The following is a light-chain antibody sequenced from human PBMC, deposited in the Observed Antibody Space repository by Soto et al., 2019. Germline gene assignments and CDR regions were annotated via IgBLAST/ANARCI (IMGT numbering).Light chain of an antibody. CDR1: QSVGSNY. CDR2: GAS. V-gene: IGKV3-20*01. CDR3: QQYGDSPPHT. J-gene: IGKJ2*01. Sequence: EIVLTQSPGTLSLSPGDRATLSCRASQSVGSNYLAWYQQKPGQAPRLLISGASSRATGVPDRFSGSGSGTDFTLTISRLEPEDFAVHYCQQYGDSPPHTFGQGTKLEIK.